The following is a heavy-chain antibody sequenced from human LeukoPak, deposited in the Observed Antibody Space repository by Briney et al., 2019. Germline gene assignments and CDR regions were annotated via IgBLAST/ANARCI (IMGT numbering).Heavy chain of an antibody. Sequence: SETLSLTCTVSGGSISSGGYYWGWIRQHPGKGLEWIGYIYYSGSTYYNPSLKSRVTISVDTSKNQFSLKLSSVTAADTAVYYCASYGDYNRDYYYGMDVWGQGTTVTVSS. V-gene: IGHV4-31*03. CDR2: IYYSGST. CDR3: ASYGDYNRDYYYGMDV. J-gene: IGHJ6*02. D-gene: IGHD4-17*01. CDR1: GGSISSGGYY.